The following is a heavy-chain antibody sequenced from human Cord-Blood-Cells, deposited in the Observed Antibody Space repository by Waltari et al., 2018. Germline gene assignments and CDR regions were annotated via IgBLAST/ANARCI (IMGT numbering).Heavy chain of an antibody. J-gene: IGHJ3*02. Sequence: QVQLQQWGAGLLKPSETLSLTCAVYGGSFSGYYWSWIRQPPGKGLEGIGEINHSGSTNYNPSLKSRVTISVDTSKNQFSLKLSSVTAADTAVYYCARGSSSWYAFDIWGQGTMVTVSS. CDR1: GGSFSGYY. CDR2: INHSGST. D-gene: IGHD6-13*01. V-gene: IGHV4-34*01. CDR3: ARGSSSWYAFDI.